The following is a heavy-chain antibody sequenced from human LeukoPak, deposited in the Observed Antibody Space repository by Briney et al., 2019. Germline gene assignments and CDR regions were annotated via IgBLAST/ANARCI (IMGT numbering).Heavy chain of an antibody. J-gene: IGHJ4*02. D-gene: IGHD4-17*01. CDR3: ARAERPPPHYGVYADY. V-gene: IGHV3-74*01. CDR2: INGDGSNT. CDR1: GFTFNSYW. Sequence: GGSLRLSCAASGFTFNSYWMHWVRQDPGKGLVWVSRINGDGSNTIYAEAVKGRFTISRDNAKNTLFLQMNSLRAADTAVYYCARAERPPPHYGVYADYWGQGTLVTVSS.